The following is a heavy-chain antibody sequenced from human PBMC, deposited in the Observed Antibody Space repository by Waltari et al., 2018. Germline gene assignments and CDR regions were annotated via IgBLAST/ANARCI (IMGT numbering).Heavy chain of an antibody. D-gene: IGHD3-10*01. V-gene: IGHV3-7*01. CDR2: IKQDGSEK. CDR1: GFTFSSYW. J-gene: IGHJ4*02. Sequence: EVQLVESGGGLVQPGGSLRLSCAASGFTFSSYWMSWVRKAPGKGLEWVANIKQDGSEKYYVDSVKGRFTISRDNAKNSLYLQMNSLRAEDTAVYYCARVGHYYGSGSYRPEDYWGQGTLVTVSS. CDR3: ARVGHYYGSGSYRPEDY.